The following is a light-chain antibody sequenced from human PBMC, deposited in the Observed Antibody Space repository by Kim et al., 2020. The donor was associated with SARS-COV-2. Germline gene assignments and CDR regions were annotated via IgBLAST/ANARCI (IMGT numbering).Light chain of an antibody. CDR2: GAS. V-gene: IGKV3-15*01. J-gene: IGKJ2*01. Sequence: PATLCASPGERATLSCRASQSVSSNLAWDQQKPGQAPRRLIYGASTRATGIPARCSGSGSGTEFTLTISSLQSEDFAVYYCQHRRTFGQGTKLEI. CDR1: QSVSSN. CDR3: QHRRT.